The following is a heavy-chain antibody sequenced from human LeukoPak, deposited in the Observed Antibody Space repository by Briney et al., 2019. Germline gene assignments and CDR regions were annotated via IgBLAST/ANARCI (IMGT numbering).Heavy chain of an antibody. Sequence: GGSLRPSCAASGFTFSSYGMHWVRQAPGKGLEWVAFIRYDGSNKYYADSEKGRFTISRDNSKNTLYLQMNSLRAEDTAVYYCAKDTADYGGNGLLLDYWGQGTLVTVSS. CDR1: GFTFSSYG. V-gene: IGHV3-30*02. CDR2: IRYDGSNK. D-gene: IGHD4-23*01. J-gene: IGHJ4*02. CDR3: AKDTADYGGNGLLLDY.